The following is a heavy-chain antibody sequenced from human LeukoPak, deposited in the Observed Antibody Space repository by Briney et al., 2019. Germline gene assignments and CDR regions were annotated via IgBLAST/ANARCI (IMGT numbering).Heavy chain of an antibody. J-gene: IGHJ4*02. D-gene: IGHD2-15*01. CDR1: EFTFSSYW. CDR2: IKQDGSEK. Sequence: GSLRLSCAASEFTFSSYWMSWVRQAPGKGLEWVANIKQDGSEKYYVDSVKGRFTISRDNAKNSLYLQMNSLRAEDTAVYYCARERGCSGGSCYSYYFDYWGQGTLVTVSS. CDR3: ARERGCSGGSCYSYYFDY. V-gene: IGHV3-7*03.